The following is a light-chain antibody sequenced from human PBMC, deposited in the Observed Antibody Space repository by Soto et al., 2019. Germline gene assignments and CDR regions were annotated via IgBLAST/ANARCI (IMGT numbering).Light chain of an antibody. CDR2: DAS. Sequence: EIVLTQSPATLSLSPGERATLSCRASQSVSSYLAWYQQKPGQAPRLLIYDASNRATGIPARFSGSGSGTDFTLTISSLEHEDVAVYYCQQRSNLWTFGQGTKVEIK. CDR1: QSVSSY. J-gene: IGKJ1*01. CDR3: QQRSNLWT. V-gene: IGKV3-11*01.